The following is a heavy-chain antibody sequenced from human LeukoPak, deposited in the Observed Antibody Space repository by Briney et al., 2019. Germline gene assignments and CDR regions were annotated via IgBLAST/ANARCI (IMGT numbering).Heavy chain of an antibody. D-gene: IGHD2-2*01. V-gene: IGHV4-39*01. CDR1: GGSISSSSYY. CDR3: ARRGTAAIFY. Sequence: PSETLSLTCTVSGGSISSSSYYWGWIRQPPGKGLEWIGSIYYSGSTYYNPSLKSRVTISVDTSKNQFSPKLSSVTAADTAVYYCARRGTAAIFYWGQGTLVTVSS. J-gene: IGHJ4*02. CDR2: IYYSGST.